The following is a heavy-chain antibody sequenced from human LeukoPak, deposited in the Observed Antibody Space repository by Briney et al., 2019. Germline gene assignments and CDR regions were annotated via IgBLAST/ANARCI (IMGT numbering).Heavy chain of an antibody. Sequence: PGGSLRLSCAASGFTFSGSALHWVRQAPGKGLEWVGRIKGKTDGGTTDYAAPVKGRFTISRDDSKNTLYLQMNSLKTEDTAVYYCSTDGYDSSGDIFDYWGQGTLVTVSS. CDR1: GFTFSGSA. J-gene: IGHJ4*02. CDR2: IKGKTDGGTT. D-gene: IGHD3-22*01. CDR3: STDGYDSSGDIFDY. V-gene: IGHV3-15*01.